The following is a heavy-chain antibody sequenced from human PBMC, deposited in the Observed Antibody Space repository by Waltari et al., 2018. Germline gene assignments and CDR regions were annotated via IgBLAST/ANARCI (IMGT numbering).Heavy chain of an antibody. CDR1: GYTFTGYY. V-gene: IGHV1-2*06. CDR2: INPNSGGT. CDR3: VRANCTGGVCYPFDY. D-gene: IGHD2-8*02. Sequence: QVQLVQSGAEVKKPGASVKVSCKASGYTFTGYYMHWVRQAPGQGLEWMGRINPNSGGTNYAQKFQGRVTMTRDTSISTAYMELSRLRSDDTAVYYCVRANCTGGVCYPFDYWGQGTLVTVSS. J-gene: IGHJ4*02.